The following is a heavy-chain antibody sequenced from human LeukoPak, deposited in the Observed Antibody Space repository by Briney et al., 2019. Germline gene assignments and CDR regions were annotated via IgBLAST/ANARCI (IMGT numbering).Heavy chain of an antibody. CDR1: GGSISTYY. CDR3: ARADLQVGVDAFDL. D-gene: IGHD4-11*01. V-gene: IGHV4-59*01. CDR2: IYYTGNA. Sequence: SETLSLTCTVSGGSISTYYWTWIRQPPGKGLEWIGNIYYTGNANYNPSLKSRVTISVDTSKSQFSLSLTSVTATDTAVYYCARADLQVGVDAFDLWGPGTLVTVSS. J-gene: IGHJ3*01.